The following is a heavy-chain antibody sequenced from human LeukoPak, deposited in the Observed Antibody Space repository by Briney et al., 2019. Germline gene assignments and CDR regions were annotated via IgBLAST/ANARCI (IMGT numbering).Heavy chain of an antibody. Sequence: ASGEVPCKASCYTFTSHGISWVRQPPGQGLEGMGWISAYNGNTNHAQKLQGRVTMTTDTSTSTDYMELRSVRSDDTAVYYCARDCSSTSCRIDYWGQGTLVTVSS. CDR1: CYTFTSHG. CDR3: ARDCSSTSCRIDY. CDR2: ISAYNGNT. V-gene: IGHV1-18*01. J-gene: IGHJ4*02. D-gene: IGHD2-2*01.